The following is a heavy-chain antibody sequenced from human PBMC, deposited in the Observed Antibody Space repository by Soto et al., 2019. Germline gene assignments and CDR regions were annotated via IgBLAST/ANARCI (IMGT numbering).Heavy chain of an antibody. V-gene: IGHV1-69*13. CDR1: GGTFSSYA. Sequence: GASVKVSCKASGGTFSSYAISWVRQAPGQGLEWMGGIIPIFGTANYAQKFQGRVTITADESTSTAYMELSSLRSEDTAVYYCARDGHGLQDNFDYWGQGTLVTVSS. CDR3: ARDGHGLQDNFDY. CDR2: IIPIFGTA. J-gene: IGHJ4*02.